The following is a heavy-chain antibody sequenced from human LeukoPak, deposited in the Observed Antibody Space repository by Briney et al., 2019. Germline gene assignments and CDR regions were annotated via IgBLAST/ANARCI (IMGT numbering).Heavy chain of an antibody. Sequence: GGSLRLSCTASGFTFGDYALTWVRQAPGKGLEWVSTISGSGGSTYYADSVRGRFTISRDNSKNTLYLQMNSLRAEDTAVYYCAKRNYYDSSGYSIFYDFWGQGTLVTVSS. CDR1: GFTFGDYA. J-gene: IGHJ4*02. D-gene: IGHD3-22*01. V-gene: IGHV3-23*01. CDR3: AKRNYYDSSGYSIFYDF. CDR2: ISGSGGST.